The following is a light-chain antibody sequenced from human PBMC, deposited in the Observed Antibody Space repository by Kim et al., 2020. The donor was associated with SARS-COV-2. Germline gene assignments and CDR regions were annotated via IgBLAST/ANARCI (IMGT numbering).Light chain of an antibody. CDR3: QQYQSHSRT. J-gene: IGKJ2*02. CDR1: QYVSVR. Sequence: DIHMTQSPSTLSASVGDRVTITCRASQYVSVRLAWYQQRPGKAPKLLIFEASTLQSGVPSRFSGSGSGTEFTLTISSLQPDDFATYYCQQYQSHSRTFGQGTKRRS. V-gene: IGKV1-5*01. CDR2: EAS.